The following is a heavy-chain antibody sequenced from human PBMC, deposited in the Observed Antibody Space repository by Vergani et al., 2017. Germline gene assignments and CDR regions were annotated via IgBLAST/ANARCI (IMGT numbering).Heavy chain of an antibody. CDR2: VYWNDDE. J-gene: IGHJ3*01. CDR3: VHRLGYFDWDGAFDV. CDR1: GFSLTTGGEG. D-gene: IGHD3-9*01. Sequence: QITLRESGPTLVKPTQTLTLTCTFSGFSLTTGGEGVGWIRQPPGRALAWLAFVYWNDDERYSPSLKSRVTITKDTSKNEVILTMATMDPVDTATYYCVHRLGYFDWDGAFDVCGPGTMVTVSS. V-gene: IGHV2-5*01.